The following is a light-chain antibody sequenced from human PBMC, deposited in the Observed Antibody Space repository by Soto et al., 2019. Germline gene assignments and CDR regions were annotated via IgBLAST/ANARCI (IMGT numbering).Light chain of an antibody. V-gene: IGKV1-17*01. CDR1: QSIDTY. CDR2: GAS. CDR3: LQHNSYPWT. J-gene: IGKJ1*01. Sequence: GDRVTITCRASQSIDTYLNWYQQKPGKAPKLLIYGASSLQSGVPSRFSGSGSGTEFTLTISSLQPEDFATYYCLQHNSYPWTFGQGTKVDIK.